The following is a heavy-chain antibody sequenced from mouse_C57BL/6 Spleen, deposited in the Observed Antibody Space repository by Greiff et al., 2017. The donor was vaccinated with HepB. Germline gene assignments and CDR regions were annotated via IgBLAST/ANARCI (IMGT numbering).Heavy chain of an antibody. CDR2: ISSGGSYT. CDR3: ARELGRDAMDY. CDR1: GFTFSSYG. Sequence: EVHLVESGGDLVKPGGSLKLSCAASGFTFSSYGMSWVRQTPDKRLEWVATISSGGSYTYYPDSVKGRFTISRDNAKNTLYLQMSSLKSEDTAMYYCARELGRDAMDYWGQGTSVTVSS. V-gene: IGHV5-6*01. D-gene: IGHD4-1*01. J-gene: IGHJ4*01.